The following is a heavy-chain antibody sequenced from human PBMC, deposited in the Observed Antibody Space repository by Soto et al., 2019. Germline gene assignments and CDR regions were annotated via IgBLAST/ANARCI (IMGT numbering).Heavy chain of an antibody. CDR1: GFTFSSYA. Sequence: GGSLRLSCAASGFTFSSYAMHWVRQAPGKGLEWVAVISYDGSNKYYADSVKGRFTISRDNSKNTLYLQMNSLRAADTAKYFCAREGNLGRWLQPLDFWGQGTLVTVSS. CDR3: AREGNLGRWLQPLDF. D-gene: IGHD5-12*01. V-gene: IGHV3-30-3*01. CDR2: ISYDGSNK. J-gene: IGHJ4*02.